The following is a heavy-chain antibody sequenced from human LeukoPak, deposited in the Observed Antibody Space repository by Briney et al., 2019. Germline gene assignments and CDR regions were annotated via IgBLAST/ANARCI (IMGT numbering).Heavy chain of an antibody. V-gene: IGHV4-59*08. Sequence: MPSETLSLTCNVSGGSIRGYYWSWIRQPPGKGLEWIGYIYYSGSTNYNPSLKSRVTISVDTSKNQFSLKLSSVTAADTAVYYCASTNYYDRDYWGQGTLVTVSS. CDR2: IYYSGST. J-gene: IGHJ4*02. D-gene: IGHD3-22*01. CDR3: ASTNYYDRDY. CDR1: GGSIRGYY.